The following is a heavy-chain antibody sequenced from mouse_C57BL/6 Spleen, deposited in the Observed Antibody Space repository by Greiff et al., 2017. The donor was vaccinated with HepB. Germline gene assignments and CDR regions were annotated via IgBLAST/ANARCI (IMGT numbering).Heavy chain of an antibody. CDR2: IDPSDSYT. CDR1: GYTFTSYW. CDR3: ARSGGKGEDYFDY. Sequence: QVQLQQPGAELVKPGASVKLSCKASGYTFTSYWMQWVKQRPGQGLEWIGEIDPSDSYTNYNQKFKGKATLTVDTSSSTAYMQLSSLTSEDSAVYNCARSGGKGEDYFDYWGQGTTLTVSS. J-gene: IGHJ2*01. D-gene: IGHD3-1*01. V-gene: IGHV1-50*01.